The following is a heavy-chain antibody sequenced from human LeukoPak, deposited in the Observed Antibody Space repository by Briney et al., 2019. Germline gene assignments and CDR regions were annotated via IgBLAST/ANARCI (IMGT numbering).Heavy chain of an antibody. CDR1: EFTFSGHA. V-gene: IGHV3-30-3*01. J-gene: IGHJ4*02. CDR3: ARDREADY. CDR2: ISYDGNNK. Sequence: PGGSLRLSCAASEFTFSGHAMHWVRQAPGRGLEWVAVISYDGNNKYYADSVKGRFTISRDNSKNTLYLQMNSLRAEDTAVYYCARDREADYWGQGTLVTVSS.